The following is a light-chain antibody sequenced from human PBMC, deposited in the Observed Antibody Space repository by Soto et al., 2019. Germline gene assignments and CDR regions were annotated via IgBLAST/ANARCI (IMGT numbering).Light chain of an antibody. CDR3: QQYDTYWT. CDR1: QSISNW. Sequence: DIQMTQSPSTLSASVGDRVTITCRASQSISNWLAWYQQKAGKAPKLLIYRASSLQSGVPSRFTGSGSGTEFTLTISSLQPDDFATYDCQQYDTYWTFGQGTKVVIK. J-gene: IGKJ1*01. CDR2: RAS. V-gene: IGKV1-5*03.